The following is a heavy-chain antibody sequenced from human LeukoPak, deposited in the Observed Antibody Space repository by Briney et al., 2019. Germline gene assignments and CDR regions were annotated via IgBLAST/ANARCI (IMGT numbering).Heavy chain of an antibody. Sequence: GESLKISCKGSGYSFTNYWIGWVRQMPGKGLEWMGIIYSGDSHTRYSPSFQDQVTISADKSINTAYLQWSSLKASDTAMYYCARGPYGYASSATLGSYNWFDPWGQGTLVTVSS. D-gene: IGHD3-10*01. CDR1: GYSFTNYW. CDR2: IYSGDSHT. V-gene: IGHV5-51*01. CDR3: ARGPYGYASSATLGSYNWFDP. J-gene: IGHJ5*02.